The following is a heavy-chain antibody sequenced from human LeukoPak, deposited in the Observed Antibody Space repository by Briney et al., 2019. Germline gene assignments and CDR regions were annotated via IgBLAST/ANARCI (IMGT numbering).Heavy chain of an antibody. J-gene: IGHJ4*02. Sequence: GGSLRLSCAASGFSFSNAWMNWVRQDPGKGLEWVGLIKSKTDGGTIDYAAPVKGRFTTSRDDSKDTLSLQMNSLKTEDTAVYYCVSERAGSFDYWGQGTLVTVSS. CDR2: IKSKTDGGTI. V-gene: IGHV3-15*01. CDR1: GFSFSNAW. CDR3: VSERAGSFDY. D-gene: IGHD1-26*01.